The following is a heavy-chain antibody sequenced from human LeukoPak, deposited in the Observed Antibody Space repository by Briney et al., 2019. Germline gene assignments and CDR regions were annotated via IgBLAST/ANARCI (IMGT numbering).Heavy chain of an antibody. CDR2: INPSGGST. V-gene: IGHV1-46*01. CDR1: GYTFTSYY. CDR3: ATEGYCSSTSCPHIDY. Sequence: ASVKVSCKASGYTFTSYYMHWVRQAPGQGLEWMGIINPSGGSTSYAQKFQGRVTMTRDTSTSTVYMELSSLRSEDTAVYYCATEGYCSSTSCPHIDYWGQGTLVTVSS. D-gene: IGHD2-2*01. J-gene: IGHJ4*02.